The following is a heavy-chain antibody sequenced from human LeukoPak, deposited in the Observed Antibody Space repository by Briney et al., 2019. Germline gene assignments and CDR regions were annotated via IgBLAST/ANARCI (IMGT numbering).Heavy chain of an antibody. CDR1: GGTFSSYA. J-gene: IGHJ4*02. CDR3: ARDSSIIVGAIYFDY. Sequence: GSSVKVSCKASGGTFSSYAISWVRQAPGQGLEWRGRIIPILGIANYAQKFQGRVTITADKSTSTAYMELSSLRSEDTAVYYCARDSSIIVGAIYFDYWGQGTLVTVSS. CDR2: IIPILGIA. V-gene: IGHV1-69*04. D-gene: IGHD1-26*01.